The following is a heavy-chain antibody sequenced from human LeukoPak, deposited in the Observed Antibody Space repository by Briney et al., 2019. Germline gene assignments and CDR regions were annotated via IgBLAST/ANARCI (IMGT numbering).Heavy chain of an antibody. Sequence: PSETLPLTCTVSGGSMNNYYWTWIRQPPGKGLEWIGYIYYTGNTNYSPSLKSRVTMSADTSKNQFSLKLNSVTAADTAVYYCARRTRATTGGDYFDYWGQGTLVTVSS. D-gene: IGHD1-1*01. CDR2: IYYTGNT. CDR3: ARRTRATTGGDYFDY. CDR1: GGSMNNYY. J-gene: IGHJ4*02. V-gene: IGHV4-59*08.